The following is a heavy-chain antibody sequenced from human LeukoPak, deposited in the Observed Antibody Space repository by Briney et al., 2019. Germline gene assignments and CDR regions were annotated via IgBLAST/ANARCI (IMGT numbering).Heavy chain of an antibody. Sequence: PGGSLRLSCAASGFTFSNYAMSWVRQAPGKGLEWVSAITGSGGTTYYADSAKGRFTISRDNSKNTVYLQMNSLRAEDTAVYYCANGPDKYGIKAYADFWGQGTLVTVSS. CDR2: ITGSGGTT. V-gene: IGHV3-23*01. CDR1: GFTFSNYA. CDR3: ANGPDKYGIKAYADF. D-gene: IGHD2-8*01. J-gene: IGHJ4*02.